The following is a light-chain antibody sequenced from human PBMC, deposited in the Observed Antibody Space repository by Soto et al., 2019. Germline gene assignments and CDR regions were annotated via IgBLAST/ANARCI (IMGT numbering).Light chain of an antibody. CDR3: KQYKTYWT. J-gene: IGKJ1*01. Sequence: DIQMTQSPSTLSASVGDRVTITCRASQSIDSRLAWYQQKPGKAPKVLIYDASILESGVPSSFTGSGFGTQFPLTISSLQPDDFATYYCKQYKTYWTFGKGTKV. CDR2: DAS. V-gene: IGKV1-5*01. CDR1: QSIDSR.